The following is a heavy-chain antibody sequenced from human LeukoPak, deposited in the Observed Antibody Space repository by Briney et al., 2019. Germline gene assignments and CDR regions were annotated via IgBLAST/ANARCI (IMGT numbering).Heavy chain of an antibody. CDR3: ARDRRLRDFDY. Sequence: GGSLRLSCAASGFTFSSYSMNWVRQAPGEGLEWVSSISSSSGYIYYADSVKGRFTISRDNPKNSLYLQMNSLRAEDTAVYYCARDRRLRDFDYWGQGTLVTVSS. J-gene: IGHJ4*02. D-gene: IGHD5-18*01. CDR1: GFTFSSYS. V-gene: IGHV3-21*01. CDR2: ISSSSGYI.